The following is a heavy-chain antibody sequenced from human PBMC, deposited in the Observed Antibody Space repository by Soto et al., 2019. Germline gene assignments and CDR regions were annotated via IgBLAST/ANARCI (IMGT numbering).Heavy chain of an antibody. CDR3: TRHISGGGVDY. V-gene: IGHV3-33*01. Sequence: QVQLVESGGGVVQPGRSLRLSCAASGFTFSSYGMHWVRQAPGKGLEWVAVIWYDGSNKYYADSVKGRFTISRDNSKNTLYLQMNSLKTEDTAVYYCTRHISGGGVDYWGQGTLVTVSS. CDR1: GFTFSSYG. D-gene: IGHD2-15*01. CDR2: IWYDGSNK. J-gene: IGHJ4*02.